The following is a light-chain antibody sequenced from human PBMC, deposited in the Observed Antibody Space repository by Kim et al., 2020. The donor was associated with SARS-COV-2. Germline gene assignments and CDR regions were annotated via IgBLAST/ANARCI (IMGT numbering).Light chain of an antibody. CDR1: QSVARH. J-gene: IGKJ1*01. CDR3: QQYNNWPPWT. V-gene: IGKV3-15*01. CDR2: GAS. Sequence: EIVMTQSPGTLSVSPGERVTLSCRASQSVARHVAWYQQKPGQPPRLLIYGASTRAADAPARFSGGGSGTDFTLTISSLQSEDFGVYYCQQYNNWPPWTFGQGTKV.